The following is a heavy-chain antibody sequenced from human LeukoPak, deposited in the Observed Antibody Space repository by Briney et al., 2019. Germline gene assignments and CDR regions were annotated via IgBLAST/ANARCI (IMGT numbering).Heavy chain of an antibody. CDR1: GYTFTSYG. CDR3: ARVGYDSSGSSSYFDY. D-gene: IGHD3-22*01. CDR2: ISAYNGNT. Sequence: ASVKVSCKASGYTFTSYGISWVRQAPGQGLEWMGWISAYNGNTNYAQKLQGRVTITADKSTSTAYMELSSLRSEDTAVYYCARVGYDSSGSSSYFDYWGQGTLVTVSS. V-gene: IGHV1-18*01. J-gene: IGHJ4*02.